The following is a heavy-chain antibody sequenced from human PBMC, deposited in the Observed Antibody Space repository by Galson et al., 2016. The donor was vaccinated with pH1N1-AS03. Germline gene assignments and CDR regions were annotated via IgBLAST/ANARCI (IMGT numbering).Heavy chain of an antibody. Sequence: SVKVSCKASGYTFTNFGINWVRQAPGQGLEWVGWISAYSGNTNYAQSLQGRVSMTTDPSTNTVYMELTRLTSDDTAIYYCARDLRSDFVNNFVVGVPFGRYWGQGTLVTVSS. CDR3: ARDLRSDFVNNFVVGVPFGRY. D-gene: IGHD1-26*01. V-gene: IGHV1-18*01. J-gene: IGHJ4*02. CDR2: ISAYSGNT. CDR1: GYTFTNFG.